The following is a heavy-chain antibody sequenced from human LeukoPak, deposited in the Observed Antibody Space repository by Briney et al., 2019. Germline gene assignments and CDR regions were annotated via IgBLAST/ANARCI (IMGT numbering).Heavy chain of an antibody. V-gene: IGHV4-59*08. J-gene: IGHJ1*01. CDR1: GGSISSYY. D-gene: IGHD3-9*01. CDR2: IYYSGST. Sequence: SETLSLTCTVSGGSISSYYWSWIRQPPGKGLEWIGYIYYSGSTNYNPSLKSRVTISVDTSKNQFSLKLSSVTAADTAVYYCARLSTSTRSYDILTGYPSHAMYFQHWGQGTLVTVSS. CDR3: ARLSTSTRSYDILTGYPSHAMYFQH.